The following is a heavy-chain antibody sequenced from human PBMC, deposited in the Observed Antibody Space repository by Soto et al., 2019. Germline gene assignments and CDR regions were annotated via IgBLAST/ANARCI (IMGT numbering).Heavy chain of an antibody. CDR3: ARVHRVGYCSGGSCYWDWFDP. D-gene: IGHD2-15*01. CDR1: GGSISSGGYY. J-gene: IGHJ5*02. CDR2: IYYSGST. V-gene: IGHV4-31*03. Sequence: QVQLQESGPGLVKPSQTLSLTCTVSGGSISSGGYYWSWIRQHPGKGLGWIGYIYYSGSTYYNPALQRRVTISVDTSKNQFSLKLSSVTAADTSVYYCARVHRVGYCSGGSCYWDWFDPWGQGTLVTVSS.